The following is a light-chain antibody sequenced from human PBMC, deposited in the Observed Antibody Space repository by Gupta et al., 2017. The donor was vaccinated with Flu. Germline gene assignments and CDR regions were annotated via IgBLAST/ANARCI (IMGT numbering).Light chain of an antibody. Sequence: EIVSTQSPVTLSLSPGKRATLSCRAGQSVSSNYLAWYQQKPGQAPRLLIYGASSRATGIPDRFSGSGSGTDFTLTISRLEPEDFAVYYCQQYGSSPQTFGQGTKVEIK. CDR1: QSVSSNY. CDR3: QQYGSSPQT. J-gene: IGKJ1*01. V-gene: IGKV3-20*01. CDR2: GAS.